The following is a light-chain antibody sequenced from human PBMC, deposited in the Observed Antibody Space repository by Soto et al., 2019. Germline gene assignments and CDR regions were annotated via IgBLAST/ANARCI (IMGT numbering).Light chain of an antibody. V-gene: IGKV1-33*01. J-gene: IGKJ5*01. CDR1: QDINIY. CDR2: DAS. CDR3: QQYDILPIT. Sequence: DIQMTQSPSSLFASVGDRVTITCQATQDINIYLNWYQQKPGKAPNLLIYDASNLEIGVPSRFSGSGSGTHFTFTISSLQTEDIGTYYCQQYDILPITFGRGHDWRL.